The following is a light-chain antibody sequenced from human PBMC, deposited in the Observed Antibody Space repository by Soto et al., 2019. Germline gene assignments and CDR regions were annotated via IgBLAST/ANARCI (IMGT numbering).Light chain of an antibody. CDR3: QSYDTSLSDWV. V-gene: IGLV1-40*01. Sequence: QAVVTQPPSVSGAPGQRVTISCTGSSSNIGAGYDVHWYQQLPGTAPKLLIYVNTNRPSGVPDRFSGSKSGTSASLAIIGLQAEDEADYYCQSYDTSLSDWVFGGGTKLTVL. J-gene: IGLJ3*02. CDR1: SSNIGAGYD. CDR2: VNT.